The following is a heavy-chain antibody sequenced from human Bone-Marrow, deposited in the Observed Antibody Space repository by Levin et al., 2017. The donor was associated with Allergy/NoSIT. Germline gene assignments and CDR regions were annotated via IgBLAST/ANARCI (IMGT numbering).Heavy chain of an antibody. J-gene: IGHJ6*02. CDR2: IWYSGSRQ. V-gene: IGHV3-33*01. CDR1: GFTFTSYG. Sequence: GGSLRLSCAASGFTFTSYGMHWVRQAPGKGLEWVAVIWYSGSRQYYGESVKGRFTISRDSSKNTLFLQMNNLTVEDTAFYFCARDIGYEATFYGLDVWGQGTTVTVSS. D-gene: IGHD5-12*01. CDR3: ARDIGYEATFYGLDV.